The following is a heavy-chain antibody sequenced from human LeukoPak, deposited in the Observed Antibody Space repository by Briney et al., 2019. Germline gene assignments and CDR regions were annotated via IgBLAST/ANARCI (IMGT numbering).Heavy chain of an antibody. CDR2: ISSSSSTT. D-gene: IGHD1-26*01. V-gene: IGHV3-48*01. CDR1: GFTLSSYS. Sequence: GGSLRLSCAASGFTLSSYSMNWVRQAPGKGLEWVAYISSSSSTTHYADSVTGRFSISRDNAKISLYLQMNSLRVEDTAVYYCARDLYSGSYYDFDYWGQGTLVTVSS. CDR3: ARDLYSGSYYDFDY. J-gene: IGHJ4*02.